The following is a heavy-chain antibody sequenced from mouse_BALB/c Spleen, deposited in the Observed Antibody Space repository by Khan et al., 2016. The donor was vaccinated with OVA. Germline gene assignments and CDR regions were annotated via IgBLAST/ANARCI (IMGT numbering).Heavy chain of an antibody. V-gene: IGHV1-77*01. J-gene: IGHJ3*01. Sequence: QVRLQQSGAELARPGASVKLSCKASGYTFTDYYINWVKQRTGQGLEWIGEISPGRGDTYYNEKFKGKAPLTAGKSSSTVYMQLSSLTAEASAVYFCARRNYFGYTFAYWGQGTLVTVSA. CDR3: ARRNYFGYTFAY. D-gene: IGHD1-2*01. CDR1: GYTFTDYY. CDR2: ISPGRGDT.